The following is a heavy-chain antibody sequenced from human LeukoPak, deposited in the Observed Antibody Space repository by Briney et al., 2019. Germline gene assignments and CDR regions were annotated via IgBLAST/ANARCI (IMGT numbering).Heavy chain of an antibody. J-gene: IGHJ5*02. Sequence: SQTLSLTCTVSGGSISSGDYYWSWIRQPPGKGLEWIGYIYYSGSTYYNPSLKSRVTISVDTSKNQFSLKLSSVTAAGTAVYYCARVVPGPVPAAIRGWFDPWGQGTLVTVSS. D-gene: IGHD2-2*02. CDR1: GGSISSGDYY. CDR2: IYYSGST. CDR3: ARVVPGPVPAAIRGWFDP. V-gene: IGHV4-30-4*08.